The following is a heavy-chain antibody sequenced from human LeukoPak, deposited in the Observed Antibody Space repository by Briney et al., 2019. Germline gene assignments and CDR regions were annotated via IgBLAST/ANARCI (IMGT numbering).Heavy chain of an antibody. V-gene: IGHV1-18*01. CDR1: GYTSSSYG. D-gene: IGHD1-7*01. CDR2: ISTYNGDT. J-gene: IGHJ3*01. CDR3: ARDWNYVNDDFDV. Sequence: ASVKVSCKASGYTSSSYGISWVRQAPGQGLEWMGWISTYNGDTNYAHKVQGRVTMTTDTSTRTAYMELRSLRSDDTAVYYCARDWNYVNDDFDVWGQGTTVTVSS.